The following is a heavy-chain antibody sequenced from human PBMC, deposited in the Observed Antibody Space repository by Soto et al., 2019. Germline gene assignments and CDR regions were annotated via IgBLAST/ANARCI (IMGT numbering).Heavy chain of an antibody. CDR3: ARIRGYSYDLYYFDY. CDR2: IFSNDEK. V-gene: IGHV2-26*01. J-gene: IGHJ4*02. D-gene: IGHD5-18*01. CDR1: GFSLSNARMG. Sequence: QVTLKESGPVLVNPTETLTLTCTVSGFSLSNARMGVSWIRQPQVKALEWLAHIFSNDEKSYSTSRKSMLTISKDTSKSQVDLTMTNMDPVDTYTYSCARIRGYSYDLYYFDYWGQGTLVTVSS.